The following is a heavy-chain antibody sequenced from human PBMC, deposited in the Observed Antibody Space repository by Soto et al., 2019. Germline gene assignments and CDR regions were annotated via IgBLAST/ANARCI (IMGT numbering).Heavy chain of an antibody. CDR1: GGSIDSANYY. CDR2: IYYSGTT. Sequence: PSETLSLTCRVSGGSIDSANYYWTWIRQLPGKGPEWIGNIYYSGTTFYNPSLKSRLTISIDTSRNQFSLQLTSVTAADTAVYFCARDQGYRDFFSASNYYYHMDIWGQGTTVTVSS. D-gene: IGHD3-3*01. V-gene: IGHV4-30-4*01. CDR3: ARDQGYRDFFSASNYYYHMDI. J-gene: IGHJ6*02.